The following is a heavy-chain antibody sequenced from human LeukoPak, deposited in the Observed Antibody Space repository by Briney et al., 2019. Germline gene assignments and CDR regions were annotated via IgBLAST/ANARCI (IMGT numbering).Heavy chain of an antibody. D-gene: IGHD5-24*01. V-gene: IGHV5-51*01. CDR1: GYCFISYW. J-gene: IGHJ4*02. Sequence: GESLQISCKGPGYCFISYWNAWVRQRPPKGLEWMGLIYPGGSETRYDPSVQGQVTISADSSTSIAYLQWSSLRASDTAMYYCARASRDGYNQNFDHWGQGTLVTVSS. CDR2: IYPGGSET. CDR3: ARASRDGYNQNFDH.